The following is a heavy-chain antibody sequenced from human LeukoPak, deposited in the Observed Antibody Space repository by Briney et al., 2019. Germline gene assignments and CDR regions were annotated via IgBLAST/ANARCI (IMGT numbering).Heavy chain of an antibody. CDR2: ISSSGSTI. CDR3: AELGITMIGGV. Sequence: GGSLRLSCAASGFTYRSYEINWLRPAPGRGVAWVSYISSSGSTIYYADSVKGRFTISRDNAKNSLYLQMNSLRAEDTAVYYCAELGITMIGGVWGKGTTVTISS. D-gene: IGHD3-10*02. V-gene: IGHV3-48*03. CDR1: GFTYRSYE. J-gene: IGHJ6*04.